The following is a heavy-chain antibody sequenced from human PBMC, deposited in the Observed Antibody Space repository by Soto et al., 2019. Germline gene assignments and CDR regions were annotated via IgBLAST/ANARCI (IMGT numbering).Heavy chain of an antibody. Sequence: EVQLLESGGGLVQPGESLRLSCAASGFTFSSYAMTWVRQAPGKGLEWDAVISGSDDSTDYADSVKGRFTISRDNSKNTLYLQMNSLRAEDTAVYYCAKSSSSSTFDYCGQGTLVTVSS. CDR1: GFTFSSYA. D-gene: IGHD6-6*01. J-gene: IGHJ4*02. CDR3: AKSSSSSTFDY. CDR2: ISGSDDST. V-gene: IGHV3-23*01.